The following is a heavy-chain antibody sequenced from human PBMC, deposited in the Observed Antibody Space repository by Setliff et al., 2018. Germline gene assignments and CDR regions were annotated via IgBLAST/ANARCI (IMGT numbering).Heavy chain of an antibody. CDR3: ARGGVLGTGDFDY. D-gene: IGHD2-8*01. J-gene: IGHJ4*02. CDR2: IYYTGIT. Sequence: TETLSLTCTVSGASLSSGTYYWGWIRQPPGKGLEWIGNIYYTGITYYNPSLKSRGTISVDTSKNHFSLKLTSVTSADTAVYFCARGGVLGTGDFDYWGQGTLVTVSS. CDR1: GASLSSGTYY. V-gene: IGHV4-39*07.